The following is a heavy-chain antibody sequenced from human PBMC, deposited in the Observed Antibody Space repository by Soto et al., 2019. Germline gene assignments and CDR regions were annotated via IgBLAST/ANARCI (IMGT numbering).Heavy chain of an antibody. D-gene: IGHD4-17*01. CDR2: IYYSGST. Sequence: PSETLSLTCTVSGGSISSYYWSWIRQPPGKGLEWIGYIYYSGSTNYNPSLKSRVTISVDTSKNQFSLKLSSVTAADTAVYYCARDPSPAYGDSALGWFDPWGQGTLVTVSS. J-gene: IGHJ5*02. V-gene: IGHV4-59*01. CDR1: GGSISSYY. CDR3: ARDPSPAYGDSALGWFDP.